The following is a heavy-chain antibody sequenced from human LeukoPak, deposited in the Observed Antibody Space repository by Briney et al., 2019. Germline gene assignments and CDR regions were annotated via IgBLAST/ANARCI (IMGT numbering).Heavy chain of an antibody. Sequence: GRSLRLSCAASGFTFSSYGMHWVRQAPGKGLEWVAVISYDGSNKYYADSVKGRFTISRDNSKNTLYLQMNSLRAEDTAVYYCAKGYYYGLGSYYGPFDYWGQGTLVTVSS. D-gene: IGHD3-10*01. V-gene: IGHV3-30*18. CDR3: AKGYYYGLGSYYGPFDY. J-gene: IGHJ4*02. CDR2: ISYDGSNK. CDR1: GFTFSSYG.